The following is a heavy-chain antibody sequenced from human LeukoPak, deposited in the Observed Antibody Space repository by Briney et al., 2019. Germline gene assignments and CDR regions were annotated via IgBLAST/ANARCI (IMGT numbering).Heavy chain of an antibody. V-gene: IGHV4-39*01. D-gene: IGHD3-10*01. CDR2: IYYSGST. J-gene: IGHJ5*02. CDR3: ARNVSMVRGVTRLNWFDP. CDR1: GGSTSSSNYY. Sequence: SETLSLTCTVAGGSTSSSNYYWGWIRQPPGKGLEWIGSIYYSGSTHYNPSLKSRVTISVDTSKKQFFLKLSSVTAADTAVYYCARNVSMVRGVTRLNWFDPWGQGTLVTVSS.